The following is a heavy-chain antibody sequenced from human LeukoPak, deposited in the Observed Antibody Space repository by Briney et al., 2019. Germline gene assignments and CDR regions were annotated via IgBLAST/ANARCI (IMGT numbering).Heavy chain of an antibody. Sequence: PGRSLRLSCAASGFTFSSYAMHWVRQAPGKGLEWVAVISYDGSNKYYADSVKGRFTISRDNSKNTLYLQMNSLRAEDTAVYYCARVNYNFYYYMDVWGKGTTVTVSS. V-gene: IGHV3-30*04. D-gene: IGHD5-24*01. CDR3: ARVNYNFYYYMDV. J-gene: IGHJ6*03. CDR2: ISYDGSNK. CDR1: GFTFSSYA.